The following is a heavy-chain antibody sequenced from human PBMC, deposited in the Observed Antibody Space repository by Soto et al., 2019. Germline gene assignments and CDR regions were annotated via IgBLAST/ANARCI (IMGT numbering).Heavy chain of an antibody. CDR1: GGSFSGYY. J-gene: IGHJ4*02. Sequence: QVQLQQWGAGLLKPSETLSLTCAVYGGSFSGYYWSWIRQPPGKGLEWIGEINHSGSTNYNPSLKRRVTISVDTSKNQFSLKLSSVTAADTAVYYCARPYGDYLSFDYWGQGTLVTVSS. CDR2: INHSGST. D-gene: IGHD4-17*01. V-gene: IGHV4-34*01. CDR3: ARPYGDYLSFDY.